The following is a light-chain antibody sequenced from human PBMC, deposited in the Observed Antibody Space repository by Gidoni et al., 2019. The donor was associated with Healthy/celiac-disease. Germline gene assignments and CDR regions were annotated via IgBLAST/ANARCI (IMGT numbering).Light chain of an antibody. Sequence: EIVMTQSPATLSVSPGERATLSCRASQSVSSNLALYQQKPGQAPRLLIYGASTRATGIPARFSGSVSGTEFSLTISSLQSEDFAVYYCQQYNDCPPITFGQGTRLEIK. V-gene: IGKV3-15*01. CDR3: QQYNDCPPIT. J-gene: IGKJ5*01. CDR1: QSVSSN. CDR2: GAS.